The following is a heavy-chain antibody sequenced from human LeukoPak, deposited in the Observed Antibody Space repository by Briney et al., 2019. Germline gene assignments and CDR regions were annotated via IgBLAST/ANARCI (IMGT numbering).Heavy chain of an antibody. V-gene: IGHV4-59*08. Sequence: PSETLSLTCTVSGGSISSYYWSWIRQPSGKGLEWIGYIYYSGSTNYNPSLKSRVTISVDTSKNQFSLKLSSVIAADTAVYYCATSFYGGRRTFDYWGQGTLVTVSS. CDR2: IYYSGST. CDR1: GGSISSYY. CDR3: ATSFYGGRRTFDY. D-gene: IGHD4-23*01. J-gene: IGHJ4*02.